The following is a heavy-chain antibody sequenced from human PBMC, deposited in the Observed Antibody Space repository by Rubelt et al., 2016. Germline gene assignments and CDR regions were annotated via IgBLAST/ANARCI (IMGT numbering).Heavy chain of an antibody. D-gene: IGHD3-22*01. CDR2: IYHGGST. Sequence: QVQLQESGPGLVKPSETLSLTCTVSGYSISSGYYWGWIRQPPGKGLEWIGSIYHGGSTYYNPSLKIRVTISVDTSKNQFSLKLSSVTAADTAVYYCARESTSSGSWVDTWGQGTMVTVSS. V-gene: IGHV4-38-2*02. CDR1: GYSISSGYY. CDR3: ARESTSSGSWVDT. J-gene: IGHJ3*02.